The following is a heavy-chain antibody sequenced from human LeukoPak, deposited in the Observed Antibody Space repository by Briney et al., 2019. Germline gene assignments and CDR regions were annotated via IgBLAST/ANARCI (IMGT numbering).Heavy chain of an antibody. CDR2: IYYSGST. V-gene: IGHV4-59*01. J-gene: IGHJ4*02. CDR1: GGSISSYY. Sequence: PSETLSLTCTVSGGSISSYYWSWIRQPPGKGLEWIGYIYYSGSTNYNPSLKSRVTISVDTSKNQFSLKLSPVTAADTAVYYCARESWELLPVWGQGTLVTVSS. CDR3: ARESWELLPV. D-gene: IGHD1-26*01.